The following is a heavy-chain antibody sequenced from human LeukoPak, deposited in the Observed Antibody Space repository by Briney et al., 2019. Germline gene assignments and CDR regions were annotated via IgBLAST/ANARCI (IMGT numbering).Heavy chain of an antibody. Sequence: PSETLSLTCTVSGGSISSGSYYWSWIRQPAGKGLEWIGRIYTSGSTNYNPSLKSRVTISVDTSKNQFSLKLSSVTAADTAVYYCARHLAYYYSTGSYYKASWFDSWGQGTLVTVSS. D-gene: IGHD3-10*01. J-gene: IGHJ5*01. CDR3: ARHLAYYYSTGSYYKASWFDS. CDR1: GGSISSGSYY. CDR2: IYTSGST. V-gene: IGHV4-61*02.